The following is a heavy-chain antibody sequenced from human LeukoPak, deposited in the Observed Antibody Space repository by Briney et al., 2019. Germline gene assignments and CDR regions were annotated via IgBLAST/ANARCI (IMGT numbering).Heavy chain of an antibody. J-gene: IGHJ6*03. CDR2: IYYTGST. CDR3: ARRRSYSDSSGYSPGYYFYMDV. Sequence: PSETLSLTCTVSGGSISSSSYYWGWIRQPPGKGLEWIGYIYYTGSTNYNPSLKSRVTISVDTSKNHFSLKLNSVTAADTAVYYCARRRSYSDSSGYSPGYYFYMDVWGKGTTVTISS. CDR1: GGSISSSSYY. V-gene: IGHV4-61*03. D-gene: IGHD3-22*01.